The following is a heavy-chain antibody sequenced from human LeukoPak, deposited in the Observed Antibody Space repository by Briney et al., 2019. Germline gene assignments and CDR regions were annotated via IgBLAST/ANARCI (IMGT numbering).Heavy chain of an antibody. CDR2: ISYDGSKR. CDR3: VREYHGYSYGEY. CDR1: GFTFSTYA. D-gene: IGHD5-18*01. V-gene: IGHV3-30-3*01. Sequence: GGSLRLSCAASGFTFSTYAVHWVRQAPGKGLEWVAVISYDGSKRYYADSVKGRFTISRDNSKNAFLQMNSLRAEDTAVYYCVREYHGYSYGEYWGQGTLVTVSS. J-gene: IGHJ4*02.